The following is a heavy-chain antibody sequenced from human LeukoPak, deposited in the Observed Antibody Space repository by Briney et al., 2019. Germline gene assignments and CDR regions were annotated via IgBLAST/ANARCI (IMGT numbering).Heavy chain of an antibody. CDR1: GFTVSSTY. CDR3: ARMAGSSWFGY. D-gene: IGHD6-13*01. CDR2: IYSNSAT. V-gene: IGHV3-66*01. Sequence: SGGSLRLTCAASGFTVSSTYMSWIRQAPGKGLEWVSIIYSNSATYYADSVKGRFTISRDNSKNTLYLQMNSLSAEDTAVYYCARMAGSSWFGYWGQGTLVTVSS. J-gene: IGHJ4*02.